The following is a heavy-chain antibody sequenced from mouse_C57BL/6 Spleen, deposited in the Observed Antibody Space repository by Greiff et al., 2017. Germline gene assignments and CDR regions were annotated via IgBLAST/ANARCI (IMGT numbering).Heavy chain of an antibody. CDR3: ARPRDGDYYAMDY. CDR2: ISSGSSTI. Sequence: EVKLVESGGGLVKPGGSLKLSCAASGFTFSDYGMHWVRQAPEKGLEWVAYISSGSSTIYYADTVKGRVTISRDNANNTLFLQMTSLRSEDTAMYYCARPRDGDYYAMDYWGQGTSVTVSS. CDR1: GFTFSDYG. J-gene: IGHJ4*01. V-gene: IGHV5-17*01.